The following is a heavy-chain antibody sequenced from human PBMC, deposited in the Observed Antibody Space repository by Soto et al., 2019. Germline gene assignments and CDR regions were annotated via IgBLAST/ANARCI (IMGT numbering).Heavy chain of an antibody. Sequence: GGSLRLSCAASGFTFSSYAMSWVRQAPGKGLEWVSAISGSGGSTYYADSVKGRFTISRDNSKNTLYLQMNSLRVEDTAVYYCAKDWDTVTTAYMDVWGKGTTVTVSS. CDR2: ISGSGGST. CDR3: AKDWDTVTTAYMDV. V-gene: IGHV3-23*01. CDR1: GFTFSSYA. J-gene: IGHJ6*03. D-gene: IGHD4-17*01.